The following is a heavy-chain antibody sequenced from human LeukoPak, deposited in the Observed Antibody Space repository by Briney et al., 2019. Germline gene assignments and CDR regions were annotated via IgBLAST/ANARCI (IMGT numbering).Heavy chain of an antibody. CDR1: GFTFSNYA. V-gene: IGHV3-9*01. CDR3: AKDGFWGTSMISLSYFDS. Sequence: SGGSLRLSCAASGFTFSNYAMSWVRQAPGKGLEWVSGISWNSGDIGYADSVKGRFTVSRDNAKNSLYLQMNSLRAEDTAFYYCAKDGFWGTSMISLSYFDSWGQGTLVTVSS. CDR2: ISWNSGDI. D-gene: IGHD3/OR15-3a*01. J-gene: IGHJ4*02.